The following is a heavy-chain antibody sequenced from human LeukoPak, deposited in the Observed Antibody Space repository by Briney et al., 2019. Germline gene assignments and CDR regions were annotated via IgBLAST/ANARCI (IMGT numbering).Heavy chain of an antibody. CDR3: ARNPTAAGKAYYYYYMDV. Sequence: SVKVSCKASGYTFTSYYMHWVRQAPGQGLEWMGGIIPIFGTANYAQKFQGRVTITTDESTSTAYMELSSLRSEDTAVYYCARNPTAAGKAYYYYYMDVWGKGTTVTVSS. CDR1: GYTFTSYY. D-gene: IGHD6-13*01. CDR2: IIPIFGTA. J-gene: IGHJ6*03. V-gene: IGHV1-69*05.